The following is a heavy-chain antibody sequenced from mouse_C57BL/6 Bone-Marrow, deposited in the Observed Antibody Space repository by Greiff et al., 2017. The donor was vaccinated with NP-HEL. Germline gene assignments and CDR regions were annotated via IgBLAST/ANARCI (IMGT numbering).Heavy chain of an antibody. D-gene: IGHD4-1*01. V-gene: IGHV7-3*01. CDR1: GFTFTDYY. J-gene: IGHJ2*01. Sequence: DVHLVESGGGLVQPGGSLSLSCAASGFTFTDYYMSWVRQPPGKALEWLGFIRNKANGYTTEYSASVKGRFTISRDNSQSILYLQMNALRAEDSATYYCARYQTGFDYWGQGTTLTVSS. CDR3: ARYQTGFDY. CDR2: IRNKANGYTT.